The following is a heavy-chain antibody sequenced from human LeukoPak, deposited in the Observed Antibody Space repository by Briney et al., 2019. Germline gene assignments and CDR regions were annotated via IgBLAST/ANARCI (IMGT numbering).Heavy chain of an antibody. CDR3: AKLGDSSGYYYVHFDY. D-gene: IGHD3-22*01. CDR1: GFTFSSYG. Sequence: PGGSLRLSCAASGFTFSSYGMHWVRQAPGKGLEWVAVIWYDGSNKYYADSVKGRFTISRDNSKNTLYLQMNSLRAEDTAVYYCAKLGDSSGYYYVHFDYWGQGTLVTVSS. J-gene: IGHJ4*02. CDR2: IWYDGSNK. V-gene: IGHV3-33*06.